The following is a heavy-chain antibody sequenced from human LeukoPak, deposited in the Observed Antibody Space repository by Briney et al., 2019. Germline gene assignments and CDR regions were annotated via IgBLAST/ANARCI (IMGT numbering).Heavy chain of an antibody. J-gene: IGHJ5*02. CDR1: GGSISSGGYY. CDR2: IYYSGST. D-gene: IGHD3-10*01. Sequence: PSQTLSLTCTVSGGSISSGGYYWSCIRQHPGKGLECIGYIYYSGSTYYNPSLKSRVTISVDTSKNQFSLKLSSVTAADTAVYYCARVGYYGSGIDGLHWFDPWGQGTLVTVSS. CDR3: ARVGYYGSGIDGLHWFDP. V-gene: IGHV4-31*03.